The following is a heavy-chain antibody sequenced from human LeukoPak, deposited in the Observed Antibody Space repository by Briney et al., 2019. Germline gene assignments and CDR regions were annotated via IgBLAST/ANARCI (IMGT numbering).Heavy chain of an antibody. CDR2: IKQDGSEK. CDR3: ARDMGSSWYPFDY. CDR1: GFTFSNYW. J-gene: IGHJ4*02. V-gene: IGHV3-7*01. Sequence: QTGGSLRLSCAASGFTFSNYWMSWVRQAPGKGLEWVANIKQDGSEKSYVDSVRGRFTISRDNAKNSLYLQMNSLRAEDTAVYYCARDMGSSWYPFDYWGQGTLVTVSS. D-gene: IGHD6-13*01.